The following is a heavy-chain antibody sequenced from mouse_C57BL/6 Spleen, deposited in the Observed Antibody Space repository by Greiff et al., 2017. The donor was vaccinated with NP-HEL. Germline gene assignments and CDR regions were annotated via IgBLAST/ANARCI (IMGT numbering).Heavy chain of an antibody. D-gene: IGHD2-3*01. V-gene: IGHV3-6*01. Sequence: DVQLQESGPGLVKPSQSLSLTCSVTGYSITSGYYWNWIRQFPGNKLEWMGYISYDGSNNYNPSLKNRISITRDTSKNQFFLKLNSVTTEDTATDYCARESDGYYEYFDVWGTGTTVTVSS. CDR3: ARESDGYYEYFDV. J-gene: IGHJ1*03. CDR1: GYSITSGYY. CDR2: ISYDGSN.